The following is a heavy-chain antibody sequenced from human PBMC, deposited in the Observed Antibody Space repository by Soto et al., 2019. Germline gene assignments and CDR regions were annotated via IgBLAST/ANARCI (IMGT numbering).Heavy chain of an antibody. CDR3: ARAYYYGSGSYYKPPLLEYYGMDV. CDR2: ISSSSSYT. J-gene: IGHJ6*02. Sequence: GGSLRLSCAASGFTFSDYYMSWIRQAPGKGLEWVSYISSSSSYTNYADSVKGRFTISRDNAKNSLYLQMNSLRAEDTAVYYCARAYYYGSGSYYKPPLLEYYGMDVWGQGTTVTVSS. CDR1: GFTFSDYY. D-gene: IGHD3-10*01. V-gene: IGHV3-11*05.